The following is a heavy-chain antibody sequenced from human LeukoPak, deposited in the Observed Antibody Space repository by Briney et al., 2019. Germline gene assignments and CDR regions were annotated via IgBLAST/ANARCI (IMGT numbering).Heavy chain of an antibody. Sequence: SETLSLTCTVSGGSISSYYWSWIRQPPGKGLEWIGYIYYSGSTNYNPPLKSRVTISVDTSKNQLSLKLSSVTAADTAVYYCARHKYYGSGSPFDYWGQGTLVTVSS. CDR2: IYYSGST. J-gene: IGHJ4*02. V-gene: IGHV4-59*08. CDR1: GGSISSYY. D-gene: IGHD3-10*01. CDR3: ARHKYYGSGSPFDY.